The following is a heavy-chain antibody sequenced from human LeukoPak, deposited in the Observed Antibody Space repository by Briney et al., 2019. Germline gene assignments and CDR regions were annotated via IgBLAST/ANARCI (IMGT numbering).Heavy chain of an antibody. V-gene: IGHV7-4-1*02. J-gene: IGHJ2*01. CDR3: ARLGGYYYGSRDYWYFDL. D-gene: IGHD3-10*01. CDR1: GYTFTNHA. Sequence: ASVKVSCKASGYTFTNHAMNWVRQAPGQGLEWMGWINTNTGNPTYAQGFTGRFVFSLDTSVSTAYLQISSLKAEDTAVYYCARLGGYYYGSRDYWYFDLWGRGTLVTVFS. CDR2: INTNTGNP.